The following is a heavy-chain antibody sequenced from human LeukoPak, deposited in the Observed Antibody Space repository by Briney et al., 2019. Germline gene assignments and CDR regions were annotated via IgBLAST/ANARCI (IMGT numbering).Heavy chain of an antibody. Sequence: ASVKVSCKASGGTFSSYAISWVRQAPGQGLEWMGGIIPIFGTANYAQKFQGGVTITADKSTSTAYMELSSLRSEDTAVYYCAREVYDSSGYLPLDYWGQGTLVTVSS. CDR3: AREVYDSSGYLPLDY. CDR1: GGTFSSYA. V-gene: IGHV1-69*06. D-gene: IGHD3-22*01. J-gene: IGHJ4*02. CDR2: IIPIFGTA.